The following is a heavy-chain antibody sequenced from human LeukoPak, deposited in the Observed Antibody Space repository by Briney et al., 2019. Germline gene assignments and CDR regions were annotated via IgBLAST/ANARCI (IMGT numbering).Heavy chain of an antibody. J-gene: IGHJ6*02. CDR3: AKDMSGIAVAGTRGYYYGMDV. CDR2: ISYDGSNK. V-gene: IGHV3-30*18. D-gene: IGHD6-19*01. CDR1: GFTFSSYG. Sequence: GGSLRLSCAASGFTFSSYGMHWVRQAPGKGLEWVAVISYDGSNKYYADSVKGRFTISRDNSKNTLYLQMNSLRAEDAAVYYCAKDMSGIAVAGTRGYYYGMDVWGQGTTVTVSS.